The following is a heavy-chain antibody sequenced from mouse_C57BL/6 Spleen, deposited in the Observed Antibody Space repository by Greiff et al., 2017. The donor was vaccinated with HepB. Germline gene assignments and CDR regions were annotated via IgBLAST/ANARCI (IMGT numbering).Heavy chain of an antibody. D-gene: IGHD5-5*01. J-gene: IGHJ1*03. CDR1: GYTFTSYW. CDR2: IDPSDSET. CDR3: ARGGLPRWYFDV. V-gene: IGHV1-52*01. Sequence: QVQLKQPGAELVRPGSSVKLSCKASGYTFTSYWMHWVKQRPIQGLEWIGNIDPSDSETHYNQKFKDKATLTVDKSSSTAYTQLSSLTSEDSAVYYCARGGLPRWYFDVWGTGTTVTVSS.